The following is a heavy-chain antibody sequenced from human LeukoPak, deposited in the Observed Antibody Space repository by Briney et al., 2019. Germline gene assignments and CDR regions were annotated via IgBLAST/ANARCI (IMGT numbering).Heavy chain of an antibody. D-gene: IGHD4-17*01. Sequence: GGSLRLSCAASGFTFSSYGMHWVRQAPGKGLEWAAFIRYDGSNKYYADSVKGRFTISRDNSKNTLYLQMNSLRAEDTAVYYCAKDLYYGDYVFDYWGQGTLVTVSS. CDR1: GFTFSSYG. CDR2: IRYDGSNK. CDR3: AKDLYYGDYVFDY. J-gene: IGHJ4*02. V-gene: IGHV3-30*02.